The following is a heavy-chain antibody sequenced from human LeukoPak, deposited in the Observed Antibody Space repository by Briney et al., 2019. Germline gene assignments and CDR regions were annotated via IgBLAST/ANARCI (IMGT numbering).Heavy chain of an antibody. CDR3: VRVRGGSGRSYAADAFDI. D-gene: IGHD1-26*01. CDR1: GFTFSNYW. V-gene: IGHV3-74*01. CDR2: IYNDGSST. Sequence: GGSLRLSCAASGFTFSNYWMHWVRQAPGKGLVWVSRIYNDGSSTTYADSVKGRFTISRDNAKSTLYLQMNSLRAEDTAVYYCVRVRGGSGRSYAADAFDIWGQGTMVTVSS. J-gene: IGHJ3*02.